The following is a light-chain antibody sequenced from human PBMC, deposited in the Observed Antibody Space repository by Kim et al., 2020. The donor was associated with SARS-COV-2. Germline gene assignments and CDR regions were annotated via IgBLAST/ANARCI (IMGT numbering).Light chain of an antibody. Sequence: GPPGQKARTTGSGVGRAKKYARWFQKKPGQAPGLVIYKDSERPSGIPERFSGSSSGTTVTLTISGAQVEDEADYYGYSAADNNRVFGGGTQLTVL. V-gene: IGLV3-27*01. CDR2: KDS. J-gene: IGLJ3*02. CDR1: GRAKKY. CDR3: YSAADNNRV.